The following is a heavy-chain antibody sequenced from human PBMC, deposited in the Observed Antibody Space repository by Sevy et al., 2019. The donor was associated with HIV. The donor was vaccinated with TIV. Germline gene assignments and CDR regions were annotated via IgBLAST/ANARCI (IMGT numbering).Heavy chain of an antibody. CDR2: ISPNGGST. Sequence: GESLKISCAASGLSFNTYVMSWVRQAPGKGLQWVSTISPNGGSTYYADSVKGRFNISRDNSRNTVFLQVNSLRAEDTAVYYCAKESLDGYYWGQGTLVTVSS. D-gene: IGHD2-21*01. V-gene: IGHV3-23*01. CDR3: AKESLDGYY. J-gene: IGHJ4*02. CDR1: GLSFNTYV.